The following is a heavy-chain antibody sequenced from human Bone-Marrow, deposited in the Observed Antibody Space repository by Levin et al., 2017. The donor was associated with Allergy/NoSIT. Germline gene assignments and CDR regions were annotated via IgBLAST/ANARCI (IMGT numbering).Heavy chain of an antibody. CDR2: IWYDGSNK. D-gene: IGHD3-10*01. Sequence: PGGSLRLSCAASGFTFSSYGMHWVRQAPGKGLEWVAVIWYDGSNKYYADSVKGRFTISRDNSKNTLYLQMNSLRAEDTAVYYCARDSRSPPLDYGSGDKMIDYWGQGTLVTVSS. CDR1: GFTFSSYG. V-gene: IGHV3-33*01. CDR3: ARDSRSPPLDYGSGDKMIDY. J-gene: IGHJ4*02.